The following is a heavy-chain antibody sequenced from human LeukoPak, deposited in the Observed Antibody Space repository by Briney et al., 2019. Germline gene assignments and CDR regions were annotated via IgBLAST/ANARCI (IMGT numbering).Heavy chain of an antibody. J-gene: IGHJ3*02. V-gene: IGHV3-30*02. CDR1: GFTFSSYS. Sequence: PGGSLRLSCAASGFTFSSYSMNWVRQAPGKGLEWVAFIRYDGSNKYYADSVKGRFTISRDNSKNTLYLQMNSLRAEDTAVYYCARDRSTVTTSDAFDIWGQGTMVTVSS. CDR2: IRYDGSNK. CDR3: ARDRSTVTTSDAFDI. D-gene: IGHD4-17*01.